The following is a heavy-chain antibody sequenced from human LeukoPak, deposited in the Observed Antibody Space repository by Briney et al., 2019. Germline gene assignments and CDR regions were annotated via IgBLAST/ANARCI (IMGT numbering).Heavy chain of an antibody. V-gene: IGHV4-30-4*01. CDR3: ARAIASPGSRLFDY. CDR1: GGSISSGDYY. Sequence: PSETLALTCTVSGGSISSGDYYWSWIRQPPGKGLEWIAYTYYSGSAFYNPSLKSRVTISQDTSKKQFSLKLSSLTAADTAVYYCARAIASPGSRLFDYWGQGTLVTVSS. D-gene: IGHD2-2*01. CDR2: TYYSGSA. J-gene: IGHJ4*02.